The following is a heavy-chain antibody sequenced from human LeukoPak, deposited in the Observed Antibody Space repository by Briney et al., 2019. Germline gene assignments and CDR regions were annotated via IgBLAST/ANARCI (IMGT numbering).Heavy chain of an antibody. D-gene: IGHD6-19*01. CDR3: AMVIGVAGVPTQTD. V-gene: IGHV3-7*01. Sequence: GGSLRLSCAASGFTFSSYWMSWVRQAPGKGLEWVANIKQDGSEKYYVDSVKGRFTISRDNAKNSLYLQMNSLRAEDTAVYYCAMVIGVAGVPTQTDWGQGTLVTVSS. CDR2: IKQDGSEK. J-gene: IGHJ4*02. CDR1: GFTFSSYW.